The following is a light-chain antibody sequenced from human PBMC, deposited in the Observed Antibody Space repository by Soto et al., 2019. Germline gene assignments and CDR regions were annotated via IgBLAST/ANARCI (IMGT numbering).Light chain of an antibody. CDR1: QSDSSSY. J-gene: IGKJ2*01. Sequence: EIVLTQSPGTLSLSPGERATLSCRASQSDSSSYLAWYQQKPGQAPRLLIYGASSRATGIPDRFSGSGSGTDFTRTISRLEPEDFAVYYCQQYGSAPYTCGQRTKLEIK. V-gene: IGKV3-20*01. CDR3: QQYGSAPYT. CDR2: GAS.